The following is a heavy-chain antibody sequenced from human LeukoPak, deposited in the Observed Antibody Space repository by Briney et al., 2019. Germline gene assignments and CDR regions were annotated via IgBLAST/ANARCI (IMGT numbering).Heavy chain of an antibody. CDR1: GFTFDVYA. J-gene: IGHJ4*02. CDR2: ISWNSGSI. V-gene: IGHV3-9*01. D-gene: IGHD4-17*01. Sequence: TGGSLRLSCAASGFTFDVYAMHWVRQAPGKGLEWVSGISWNSGSIGYADSVKGRFTISRDNAKNSLYLQMNSLRAEDTALYYCAKDMWEDYGDYVGYFDYWGQGTLVTVSS. CDR3: AKDMWEDYGDYVGYFDY.